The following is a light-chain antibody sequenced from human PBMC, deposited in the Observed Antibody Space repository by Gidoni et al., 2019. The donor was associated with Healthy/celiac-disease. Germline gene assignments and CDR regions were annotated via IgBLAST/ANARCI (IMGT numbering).Light chain of an antibody. CDR2: EVS. V-gene: IGLV2-14*01. Sequence: QSALTQPAPVSGSPGQSITISCTGTSSDVGGYNYVSWYQPHPGKAPKLMIYEVSNRPSGVSNRFSGSKSGNTASLTISGLQAEDEADYYCSSYTSSSTVVFGGGTKLTVL. CDR1: SSDVGGYNY. J-gene: IGLJ2*01. CDR3: SSYTSSSTVV.